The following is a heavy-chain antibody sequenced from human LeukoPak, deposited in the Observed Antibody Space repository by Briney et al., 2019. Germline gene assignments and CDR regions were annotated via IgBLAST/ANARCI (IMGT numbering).Heavy chain of an antibody. V-gene: IGHV4-59*01. CDR1: GGSISSYY. D-gene: IGHD6-6*01. CDR2: IYYSGST. J-gene: IGHJ6*03. Sequence: SETLSLTCTVSGGSISSYYWSWIRQPPGKGLEWIGYIYYSGSTNYNPSLKSRVTISVDTSKNQFSLKLSSVTAADTAVCYCARGVYYYYYMDVWGKGTTVTVSS. CDR3: ARGVYYYYYMDV.